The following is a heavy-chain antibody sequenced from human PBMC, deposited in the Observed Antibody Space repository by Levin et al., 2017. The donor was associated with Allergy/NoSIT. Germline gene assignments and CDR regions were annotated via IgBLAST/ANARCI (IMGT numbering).Heavy chain of an antibody. CDR1: GDSVSSNSAA. D-gene: IGHD6-19*01. V-gene: IGHV6-1*01. CDR2: TYYRSKWYN. Sequence: SQTLSLTCAISGDSVSSNSAAWNWIRQSPSRGLEWLGRTYYRSKWYNDYAVSVKSRITINPDTSKNQFSLQLNSVTPEDTAVYYCARDPLSYSSGWYLSNAFDIWGQGTMVTGSS. CDR3: ARDPLSYSSGWYLSNAFDI. J-gene: IGHJ3*02.